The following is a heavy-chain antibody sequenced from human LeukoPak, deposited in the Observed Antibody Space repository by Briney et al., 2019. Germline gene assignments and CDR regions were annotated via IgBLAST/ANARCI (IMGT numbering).Heavy chain of an antibody. CDR1: GGTFSSYA. D-gene: IGHD5-24*01. CDR3: ARYRRWLQLGAFDI. CDR2: IIPIFGTA. Sequence: SVKVSCKASGGTFSSYAISWVRQAPGQGLEWMGGIIPIFGTANYAQKFQGRVTITTDESTSTAYMELSSLRSEDTAVYYCARYRRWLQLGAFDIWGQGTMVTVSS. J-gene: IGHJ3*02. V-gene: IGHV1-69*05.